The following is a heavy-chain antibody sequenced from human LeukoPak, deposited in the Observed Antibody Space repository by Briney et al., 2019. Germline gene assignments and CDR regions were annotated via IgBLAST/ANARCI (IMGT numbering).Heavy chain of an antibody. V-gene: IGHV3-30*18. J-gene: IGHJ4*02. D-gene: IGHD2-2*01. CDR2: ILYDGSNK. CDR3: AKDIGVVYQLLKGFDY. CDR1: GFTFSSYG. Sequence: GGSLTLSCAASGFTFSSYGMHWVRQAPAKGLGWVAVILYDGSNKYYAGSGKGRFTISRDNSKNTLYLQMNSLRAEDTAVYYCAKDIGVVYQLLKGFDYWGQGTLVTVSS.